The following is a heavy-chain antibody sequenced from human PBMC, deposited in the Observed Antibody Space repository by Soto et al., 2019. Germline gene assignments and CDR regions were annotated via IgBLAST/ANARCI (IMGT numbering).Heavy chain of an antibody. Sequence: QVQLQESGPGLVKPSGTLSLTCAVSGGSISSSNWWSWVRQPPGKGLEWIGEIYHSGSTNYNPSLKSRVTIPVDKSKNQFSRKLSSVTAADPAVYYCRAYCGGDCYSDWYYFDYLGQGTLVTFSS. CDR1: GGSISSSNW. J-gene: IGHJ4*02. CDR2: IYHSGST. D-gene: IGHD2-21*02. CDR3: RAYCGGDCYSDWYYFDY. V-gene: IGHV4-4*02.